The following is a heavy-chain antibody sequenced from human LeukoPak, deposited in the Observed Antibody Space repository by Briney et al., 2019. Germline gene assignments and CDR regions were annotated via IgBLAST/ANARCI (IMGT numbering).Heavy chain of an antibody. CDR3: AKGEAADFRRDAFDI. CDR2: INWNSGRT. D-gene: IGHD6-13*01. J-gene: IGHJ3*02. V-gene: IGHV3-9*03. Sequence: QSGGSLRLSCAASGFTFSSYWMSWVRQAPGKGLEWVSGINWNSGRTGYADSVKGRVTISRDNAKNFLYLQMNSLRVEDMALYYCAKGEAADFRRDAFDIWGQGTMVTVSS. CDR1: GFTFSSYW.